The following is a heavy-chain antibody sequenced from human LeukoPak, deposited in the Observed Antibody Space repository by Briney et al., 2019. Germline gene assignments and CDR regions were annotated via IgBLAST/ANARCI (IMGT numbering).Heavy chain of an antibody. CDR3: ARAEIAVAGTMGGPDY. Sequence: VASVKVSCKASGDSFTGYYMQWVRQAPGKGLEWMGWVNPNSGGTNYAQKFQGRVTMTRDTSISTAYMELSRLRSDDTAVYYCARAEIAVAGTMGGPDYWGQGTLVTVSS. J-gene: IGHJ4*02. D-gene: IGHD6-19*01. V-gene: IGHV1-2*02. CDR1: GDSFTGYY. CDR2: VNPNSGGT.